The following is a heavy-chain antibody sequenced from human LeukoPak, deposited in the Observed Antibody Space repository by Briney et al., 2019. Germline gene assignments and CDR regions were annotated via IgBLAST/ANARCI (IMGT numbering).Heavy chain of an antibody. V-gene: IGHV1-46*01. Sequence: ASVKVSCKASGYTFTSYYMHWVRQAPGQGLEWMGIINPSGGSTSYAQKFQGRVTMTRDTSTSTVYMELSSLRSEDTAVYYCATVDRNDRVMDVWGQGTTVTVSS. CDR1: GYTFTSYY. D-gene: IGHD1-14*01. CDR3: ATVDRNDRVMDV. CDR2: INPSGGST. J-gene: IGHJ6*02.